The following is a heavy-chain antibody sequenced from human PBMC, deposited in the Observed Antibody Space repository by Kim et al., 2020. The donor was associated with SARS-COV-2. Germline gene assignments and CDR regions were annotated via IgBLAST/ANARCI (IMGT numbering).Heavy chain of an antibody. V-gene: IGHV1-69*04. Sequence: NYAQKFQGRVTITADKSTSTAYMELSSLRSEDTAVYYCARDRPIQLWSDYWGQGTLVTVSS. D-gene: IGHD5-18*01. J-gene: IGHJ4*02. CDR3: ARDRPIQLWSDY.